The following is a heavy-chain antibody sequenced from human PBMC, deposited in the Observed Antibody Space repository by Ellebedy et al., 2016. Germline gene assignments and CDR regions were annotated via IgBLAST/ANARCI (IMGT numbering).Heavy chain of an antibody. J-gene: IGHJ3*01. CDR1: GDSVSSYF. CDR2: VFHTGAT. D-gene: IGHD6-19*01. CDR3: AKWNGGWYAFDV. Sequence: SETLSLTCNVFGDSVSSYFWNWIRRPPGKGLEWIGFVFHTGATLYNPSLKSRLSMSVDTSKSQISLRLMSVTAADTAVYYCAKWNGGWYAFDVWGQGTMVTVSS. V-gene: IGHV4-59*02.